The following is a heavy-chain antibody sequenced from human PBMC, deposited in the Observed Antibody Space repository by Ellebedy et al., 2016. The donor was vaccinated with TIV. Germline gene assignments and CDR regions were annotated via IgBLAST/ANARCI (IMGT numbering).Heavy chain of an antibody. V-gene: IGHV4-59*01. D-gene: IGHD6-6*01. CDR1: GGSISSYY. CDR2: IYYSGST. Sequence: MPSETLSLTCTVSGGSISSYYWSWIRQPPGKGLEWIGYIYYSGSTNYNPSLKSRVTISVDTSKNQFSLKLSSVTAADTAVYYCARDASSSSFSYYYYYGMDVWGQGTTVTVSS. CDR3: ARDASSSSFSYYYYYGMDV. J-gene: IGHJ6*02.